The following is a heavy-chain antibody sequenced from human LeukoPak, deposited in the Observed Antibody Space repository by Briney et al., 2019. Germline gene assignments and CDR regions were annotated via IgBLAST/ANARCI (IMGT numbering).Heavy chain of an antibody. D-gene: IGHD2/OR15-2a*01. CDR3: ARGGTIVLAPTYLFDY. V-gene: IGHV1-2*02. Sequence: GASVKVSCKASGYTFTGYYMHWLRQAPGQGLEWMGWINPNNGDTSYAQTFQDRVTMTRDTSINTAYMDLHRLRSDDTALYYCARGGTIVLAPTYLFDYWGQGTLVAVSS. J-gene: IGHJ4*02. CDR2: INPNNGDT. CDR1: GYTFTGYY.